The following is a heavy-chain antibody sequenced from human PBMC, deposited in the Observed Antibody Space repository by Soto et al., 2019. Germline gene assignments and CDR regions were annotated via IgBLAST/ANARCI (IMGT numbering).Heavy chain of an antibody. CDR1: GFTFNNAW. CDR2: IESKTDGGTT. CDR3: RAGVN. Sequence: EVQLVESGGGLVKPGGSLRLSCAASGFTFNNAWMSWVRQAPGKGLEWVGHIESKTDGGTTDYAAPVKGRFTISRDDSKTTLYLQMNSLKTEGTAVYFCRAGVNWGQGTLVTVSS. J-gene: IGHJ4*02. D-gene: IGHD3-10*01. V-gene: IGHV3-15*04.